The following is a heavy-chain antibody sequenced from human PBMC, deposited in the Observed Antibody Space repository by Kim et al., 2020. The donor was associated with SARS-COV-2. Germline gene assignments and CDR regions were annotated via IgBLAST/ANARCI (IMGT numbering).Heavy chain of an antibody. Sequence: GGSLRPPCAASGFTVSYSYMGWVRQAPGKGLEWVSVINSGGNTTYAADAMGRRFTISGHNYKNTHYQKINMRGAENAAVYYAAEDVDYDVGYFKNRGQGT. CDR2: INSGGNTT. CDR1: GFTVSYSY. D-gene: IGHD3-22*01. CDR3: AEDVDYDVGYFKN. J-gene: IGHJ4*02. V-gene: IGHV3-23*03.